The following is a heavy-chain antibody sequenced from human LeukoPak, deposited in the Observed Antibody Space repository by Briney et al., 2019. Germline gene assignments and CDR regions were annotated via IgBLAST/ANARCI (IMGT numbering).Heavy chain of an antibody. CDR3: ARAVVVVAATILYNWFDP. CDR2: INPNSGGT. Sequence: ASVKVSCKASGYTFTGYYMHWVRQAPGQGLEWMGRINPNSGGTNYAQKFQGRVTMTRDTSISTAYMELSRLRSDDTAVYYCARAVVVVAATILYNWFDPWGQGTLVTVSS. J-gene: IGHJ5*02. CDR1: GYTFTGYY. D-gene: IGHD2-15*01. V-gene: IGHV1-2*02.